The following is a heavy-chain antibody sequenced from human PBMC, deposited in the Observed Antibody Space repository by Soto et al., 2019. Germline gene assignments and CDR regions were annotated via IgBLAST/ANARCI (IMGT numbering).Heavy chain of an antibody. Sequence: QPGGSLRLSCAASGFTVSSNYMSWVRQAPGKGLEWVSVIYSGGSTYYADSVKGRFTISRDNFRNTLYLQVNSLRAEDTAIYFCAKSRGDSWTTYFFDYWGQGALVTVSS. D-gene: IGHD4-4*01. CDR1: GFTVSSNY. V-gene: IGHV3-66*01. CDR2: IYSGGST. CDR3: AKSRGDSWTTYFFDY. J-gene: IGHJ4*02.